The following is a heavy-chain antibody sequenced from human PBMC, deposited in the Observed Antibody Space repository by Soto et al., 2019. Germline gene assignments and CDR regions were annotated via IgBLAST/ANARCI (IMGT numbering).Heavy chain of an antibody. CDR1: GFIFSSYS. CDR2: ITSDSSTI. D-gene: IGHD2-8*01. CDR3: ARVGRGVYGMDV. V-gene: IGHV3-48*02. J-gene: IGHJ6*02. Sequence: EVQLMESGGGLVQPGGSLRLSCAASGFIFSSYSINWVRQAPGKGLEWFSYITSDSSTISYADSVKGRFTVSRDNAKNSLYLQMNSLRDEDTAVYYCARVGRGVYGMDVWGQGTSVTVSS.